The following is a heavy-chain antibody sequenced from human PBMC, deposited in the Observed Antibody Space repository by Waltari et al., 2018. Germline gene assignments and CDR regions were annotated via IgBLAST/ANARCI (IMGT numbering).Heavy chain of an antibody. CDR1: GFTFSNAW. CDR3: TTETYDSPHDY. J-gene: IGHJ4*02. V-gene: IGHV3-15*01. CDR2: KKSKTDGGIT. Sequence: EVQLVESGGGLVKPGGSLRLSCAASGFTFSNAWMSWVRQAPGKGLEWVGRKKSKTDGGITDYAAPVKGRFTISRDDSKNTLYLQMNSLKTEDTAVYYCTTETYDSPHDYWGQGTLVTVSS. D-gene: IGHD3-22*01.